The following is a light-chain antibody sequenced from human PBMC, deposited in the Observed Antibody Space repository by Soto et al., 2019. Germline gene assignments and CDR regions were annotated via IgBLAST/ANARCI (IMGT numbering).Light chain of an antibody. CDR1: QSVSSY. CDR2: DVS. CDR3: QHRSKWPLT. J-gene: IGKJ1*01. V-gene: IGKV3-11*01. Sequence: EIVLTQSPATLSFSPLERATLSCIASQSVSSYLGWYQQKPGQAPRLLIYDVSNRATGVPARFSGSGSGTDFTLTISSLEPEDFAVYYCQHRSKWPLTFGQGTKVDIK.